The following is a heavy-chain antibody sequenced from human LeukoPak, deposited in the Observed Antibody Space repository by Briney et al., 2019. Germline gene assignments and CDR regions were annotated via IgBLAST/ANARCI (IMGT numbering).Heavy chain of an antibody. D-gene: IGHD2-21*02. V-gene: IGHV1-69*13. CDR3: ANRNCGGDCYSRGNYYYYGMDV. J-gene: IGHJ6*02. CDR2: IIPIFGTA. Sequence: SVKVSCKASGGTFSSYAISWVRQAPGQGLEWMGGIIPIFGTANYAQKFQGRVTITADESTSTAYMELSSLRSEDTAVYYCANRNCGGDCYSRGNYYYYGMDVWGQGTTVTVSS. CDR1: GGTFSSYA.